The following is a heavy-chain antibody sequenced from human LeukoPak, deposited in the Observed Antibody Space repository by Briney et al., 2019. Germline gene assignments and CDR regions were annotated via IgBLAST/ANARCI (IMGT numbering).Heavy chain of an antibody. CDR1: EYSFPNYC. V-gene: IGHV5-51*01. CDR3: ARTSAPGRYNAPFDY. Sequence: GESLKISCKHSEYSFPNYCIGWVRQMPGKGLEWMGIIYPDDSDTRYSPSFQGQVTISADRSISTAYLQWSSLRTSDTAMYYCARTSAPGRYNAPFDYWGQGTLVTVSS. CDR2: IYPDDSDT. J-gene: IGHJ4*02. D-gene: IGHD3-10*01.